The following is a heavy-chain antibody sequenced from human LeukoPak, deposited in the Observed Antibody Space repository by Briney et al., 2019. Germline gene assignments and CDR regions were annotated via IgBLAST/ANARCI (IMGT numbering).Heavy chain of an antibody. CDR3: AGRYYYDSSGYRSADAFDI. CDR1: GGSISSYY. J-gene: IGHJ3*02. CDR2: IYTSGST. V-gene: IGHV4-4*07. D-gene: IGHD3-22*01. Sequence: SETLSLTCTVSGGSISSYYWSWIRQPAGKGLEWIGRIYTSGSTNYNPSLKSRVTMSVDTSKNQFSLKLSSVTAADTAVYYCAGRYYYDSSGYRSADAFDIWGQGTMVTVSS.